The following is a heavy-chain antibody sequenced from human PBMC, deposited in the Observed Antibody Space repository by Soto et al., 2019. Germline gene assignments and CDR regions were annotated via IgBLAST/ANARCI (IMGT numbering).Heavy chain of an antibody. V-gene: IGHV3-33*03. CDR1: GFTFSSYG. D-gene: IGHD2-15*01. CDR3: ARLYCSASSCYSVGAFDI. J-gene: IGHJ3*02. Sequence: GGSLRLSCAASGFTFSSYGMHWFRQAPGKGLEWVALIWFDGSDKYSADSVKGRFTISRDNSKNTLYLQMNSLRAEDTAVYYCARLYCSASSCYSVGAFDIWGQGTMVTVSS. CDR2: IWFDGSDK.